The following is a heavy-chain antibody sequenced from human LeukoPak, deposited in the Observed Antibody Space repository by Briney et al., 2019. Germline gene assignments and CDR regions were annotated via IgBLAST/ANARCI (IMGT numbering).Heavy chain of an antibody. CDR1: GFTVSSNY. Sequence: GGSLRLSCAASGFTVSSNYMSWVRQAPGKGLEWVSVIYSGGSTYYADSVKGRFTISRDNSKNTLYLQMNSLRVEDTAVYYCARDRDYGDYNTQDLFVYWGQGTLVTVSS. J-gene: IGHJ4*02. CDR2: IYSGGST. D-gene: IGHD4-17*01. CDR3: ARDRDYGDYNTQDLFVY. V-gene: IGHV3-53*01.